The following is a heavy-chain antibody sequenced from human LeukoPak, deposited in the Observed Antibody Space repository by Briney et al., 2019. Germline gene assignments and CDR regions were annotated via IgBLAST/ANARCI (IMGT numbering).Heavy chain of an antibody. Sequence: SETLSLTCTVSGGSISSYYWSWIRQPPGKGLEWIGNIYYSGSTNYNPSLKSRVTISVDTSKNQFSLKLSSVTAADTAVYYCARDGGWYSGSYFFDYWGQGTLVTVSS. CDR3: ARDGGWYSGSYFFDY. D-gene: IGHD1-26*01. V-gene: IGHV4-59*01. CDR1: GGSISSYY. CDR2: IYYSGST. J-gene: IGHJ4*02.